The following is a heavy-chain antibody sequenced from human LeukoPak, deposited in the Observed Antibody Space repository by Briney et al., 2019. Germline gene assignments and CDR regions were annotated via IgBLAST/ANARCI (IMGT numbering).Heavy chain of an antibody. D-gene: IGHD3-3*01. CDR3: ARSFRGDFWSGYYTGPFY. Sequence: ASVKVSCKASGGTFSSYAISWVRQAPGQGLEWMGGIIPIFGTANYAQKFQGRVTITADESTSTAYMELSSLRSEDTAVYYCARSFRGDFWSGYYTGPFYWGQGTLVTVSS. V-gene: IGHV1-69*13. CDR1: GGTFSSYA. J-gene: IGHJ4*02. CDR2: IIPIFGTA.